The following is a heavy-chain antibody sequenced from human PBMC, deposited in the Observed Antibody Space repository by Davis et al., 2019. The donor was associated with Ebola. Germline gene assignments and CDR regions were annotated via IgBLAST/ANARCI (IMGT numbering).Heavy chain of an antibody. Sequence: GESLKISRAASGFHFSDYFMSWIRQTPGKGFEWISYISGSGGTLYYADSVEGRFHISRDNANKSLFLQLTSLRAEDTAVYYCAGVAAARTWNWYFDLWGRGTLVTVSS. V-gene: IGHV3-11*04. D-gene: IGHD6-13*01. CDR2: ISGSGGTL. CDR3: AGVAAARTWNWYFDL. CDR1: GFHFSDYF. J-gene: IGHJ2*01.